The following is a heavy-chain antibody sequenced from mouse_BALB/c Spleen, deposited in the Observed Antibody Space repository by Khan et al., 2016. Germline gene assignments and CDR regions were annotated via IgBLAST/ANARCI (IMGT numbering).Heavy chain of an antibody. J-gene: IGHJ3*01. CDR1: GYSITSDYA. D-gene: IGHD2-14*01. CDR2: ISYSGGT. V-gene: IGHV3-2*02. Sequence: EVQLQESGPGLVKPSQSLSLTCTVTGYSITSDYAWNWIRQFPGNKLEWMGYISYSGGTSYNPSLKSRISITRDTSKHQFFLQLNSVTPEDTATYDCSSPACYRYGGNCFAYWGQGTLVTVSA. CDR3: SSPACYRYGGNCFAY.